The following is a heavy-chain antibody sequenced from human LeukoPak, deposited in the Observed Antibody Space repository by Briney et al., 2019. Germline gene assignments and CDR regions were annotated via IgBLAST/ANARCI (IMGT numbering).Heavy chain of an antibody. J-gene: IGHJ4*02. D-gene: IGHD3-3*01. V-gene: IGHV3-43*02. Sequence: GGSLRLSCAASGFTFDDYAMHWVRQAPGKGLEWVSLISGDGGSTYYADSVKDRFTISRDNSKNSLNLQMNSLRTEDTALYDCAKQVPRNPTTIFGVVTPGHFDYWGEGTLVTVTS. CDR3: AKQVPRNPTTIFGVVTPGHFDY. CDR1: GFTFDDYA. CDR2: ISGDGGST.